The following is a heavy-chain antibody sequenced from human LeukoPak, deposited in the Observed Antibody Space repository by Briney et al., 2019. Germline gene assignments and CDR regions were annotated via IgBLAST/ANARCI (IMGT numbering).Heavy chain of an antibody. CDR1: GGSFSGYH. Sequence: SETLSLTCAVYGGSFSGYHWSWIRQPPGRGLEWIGDIGHDGGTNYDPSLKGRLTISIDTSKNQFSLKMNSVTAADTAVYHCARDNWNYGSSMDVWGQGTTVTVSS. J-gene: IGHJ6*02. CDR2: IGHDGGT. CDR3: ARDNWNYGSSMDV. V-gene: IGHV4-34*01. D-gene: IGHD1-7*01.